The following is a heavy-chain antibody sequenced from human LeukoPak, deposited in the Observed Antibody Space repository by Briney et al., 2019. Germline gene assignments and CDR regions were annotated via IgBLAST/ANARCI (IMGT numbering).Heavy chain of an antibody. CDR2: IRSSSNEI. CDR3: TRDLDLYNDAFDV. V-gene: IGHV3-21*01. Sequence: GESLKISCTASGFTFTRYRMNWVRQAPGKGLEWLSSIRSSSNEIYYADSVKGRFTISRDNAKNSVYLQINSLRAEDTAVYYCTRDLDLYNDAFDVWGQGTRVIVSS. J-gene: IGHJ3*01. D-gene: IGHD1-14*01. CDR1: GFTFTRYR.